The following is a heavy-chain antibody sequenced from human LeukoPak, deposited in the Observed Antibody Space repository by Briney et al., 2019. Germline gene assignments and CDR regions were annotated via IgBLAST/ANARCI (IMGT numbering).Heavy chain of an antibody. J-gene: IGHJ4*02. Sequence: PGGSLRLSCAASGFTFSSYAMHWVRQAPGKGLEWVAVISYDGSNKYYADSVKGRFTISRDNSKNTLYLQMNSLRAEDTAVYYCASDRVLLWFGALNCWGQGTLVTVSS. D-gene: IGHD3-10*01. CDR3: ASDRVLLWFGALNC. CDR1: GFTFSSYA. CDR2: ISYDGSNK. V-gene: IGHV3-30-3*01.